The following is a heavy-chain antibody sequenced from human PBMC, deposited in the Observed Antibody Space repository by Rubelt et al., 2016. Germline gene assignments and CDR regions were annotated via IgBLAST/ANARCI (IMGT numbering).Heavy chain of an antibody. CDR1: GFTFSSYA. J-gene: IGHJ6*02. V-gene: IGHV3-30*04. D-gene: IGHD2-15*01. Sequence: QVQLVESGGDVVQPGRSLRLSCAASGFTFSSYAMHWVRQAPGKGLEWVAVISYDGSNKYYADSVKGRFTISRDNSKNTLYLQMNSLRAEDTAVYYCARDLEYCSGGSCYKPLNYYYYGMDVWGQGTTVTVSS. CDR2: ISYDGSNK. CDR3: ARDLEYCSGGSCYKPLNYYYYGMDV.